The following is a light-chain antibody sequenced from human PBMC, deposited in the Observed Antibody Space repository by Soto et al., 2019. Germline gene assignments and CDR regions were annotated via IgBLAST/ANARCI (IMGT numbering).Light chain of an antibody. Sequence: QSVLTQPPSVSGAPGQRVTISCTGSSSNIGAGYDVHWYQHLPGTAPKLLIYGNTNRPSGVPDRFSGSKSGTSASLALTGLQAEDAADYYCQSYDSSLSAVVFGGGTKLTVL. CDR1: SSNIGAGYD. J-gene: IGLJ2*01. V-gene: IGLV1-40*01. CDR2: GNT. CDR3: QSYDSSLSAVV.